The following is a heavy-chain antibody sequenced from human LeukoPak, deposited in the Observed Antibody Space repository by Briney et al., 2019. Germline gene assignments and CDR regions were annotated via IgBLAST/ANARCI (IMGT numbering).Heavy chain of an antibody. V-gene: IGHV1-2*02. D-gene: IGHD4-23*01. J-gene: IGHJ4*02. CDR2: INPNSGGT. CDR3: ARVRYGGNSGSPFGY. CDR1: GYTFTGYY. Sequence: ASVKVSCKASGYTFTGYYMHWVRQAPGQGLEWMGWINPNSGGTNYAQKFQGRVTMTRDTSISTAYMELSRLRSDDTAVYYCARVRYGGNSGSPFGYWGQGTLVTVSS.